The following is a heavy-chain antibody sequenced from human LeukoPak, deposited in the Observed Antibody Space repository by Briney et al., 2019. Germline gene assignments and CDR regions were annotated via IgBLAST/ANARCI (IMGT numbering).Heavy chain of an antibody. J-gene: IGHJ4*02. Sequence: GGPLRLSFAVSGLTVSSNHCSWVRQAPGKGLEWVSVIYSGGLTVYTDSVKGRFTISRDNSKNTLYLQMSSLRPEDTAVYYCARDRGSFDYWGQGTVVTVSP. CDR1: GLTVSSNH. CDR3: ARDRGSFDY. V-gene: IGHV3-66*02. CDR2: IYSGGLT.